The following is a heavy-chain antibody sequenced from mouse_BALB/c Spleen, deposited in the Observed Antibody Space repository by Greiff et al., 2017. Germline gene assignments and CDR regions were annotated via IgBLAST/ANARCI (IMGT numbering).Heavy chain of an antibody. CDR1: GDSITSGY. CDR3: ARGLRRPPYAMDY. CDR2: ISYSGST. J-gene: IGHJ4*01. D-gene: IGHD2-2*01. Sequence: EVQLVESGPSLVKPSQTLSLTCSVTGDSITSGYWNWIRKFPGNKLEYMGYISYSGSTYYNPSLKSRISITRDTSKNQYYLQLNSVTTEDTATYYCARGLRRPPYAMDYWGQGTSVTVSS. V-gene: IGHV3-8*02.